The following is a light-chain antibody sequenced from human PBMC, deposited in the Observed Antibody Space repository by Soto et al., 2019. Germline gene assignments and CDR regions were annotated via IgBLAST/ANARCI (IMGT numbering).Light chain of an antibody. J-gene: IGLJ1*01. Sequence: QSALTQPPSASGSPGQSVTIFSNGTTSDVGGYNYVSWYQQHPGKAPKLMIYEVSERPSGVPDRFSGSKSSNTASLTVSGLQAEDEADYYCSSYAGSNNFVFGTGTKVTVL. V-gene: IGLV2-8*01. CDR2: EVS. CDR1: TSDVGGYNY. CDR3: SSYAGSNNFV.